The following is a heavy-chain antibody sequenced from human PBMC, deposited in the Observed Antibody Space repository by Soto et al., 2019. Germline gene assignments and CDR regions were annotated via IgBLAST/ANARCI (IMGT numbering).Heavy chain of an antibody. V-gene: IGHV5-51*01. CDR3: ARGGVSTRIFDY. CDR2: IYPSDSDT. Sequence: PGESLKISCKGSGYNFAGYWIAWVRQMPGKGLELMGIIYPSDSDTRYRPSFQGQVTISADKSISSAYLQWSSLRASDTAMYYCARGGVSTRIFDYWGQGTTVTVSS. CDR1: GYNFAGYW. D-gene: IGHD3-3*01. J-gene: IGHJ4*02.